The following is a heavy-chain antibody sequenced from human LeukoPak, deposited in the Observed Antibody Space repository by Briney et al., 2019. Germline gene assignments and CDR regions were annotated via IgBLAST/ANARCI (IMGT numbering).Heavy chain of an antibody. J-gene: IGHJ6*03. Sequence: GASVKVSCKVSGYTLTELSMHWVRQAPGKGLEWMGGFDPEDGETIYAQKFQGRVTMTEDTSTDTAYMELSSLRSEDTAVCYCATTGSGNYYYYYMDVWGKGTTVTVSS. V-gene: IGHV1-24*01. D-gene: IGHD3-10*01. CDR3: ATTGSGNYYYYYMDV. CDR1: GYTLTELS. CDR2: FDPEDGET.